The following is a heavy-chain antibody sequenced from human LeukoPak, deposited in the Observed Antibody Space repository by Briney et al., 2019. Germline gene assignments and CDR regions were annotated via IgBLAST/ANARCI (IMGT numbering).Heavy chain of an antibody. CDR3: ARGYLEMATPLPGY. D-gene: IGHD5-24*01. Sequence: SVKVSCKASGGTFSSYAISWVRQAPGQGLEWMGRIIPILGIANYAQKFQGRVTVTADKSTSTAYMELSSLRSEDTAVYYCARGYLEMATPLPGYWGQGTLVTVSS. J-gene: IGHJ4*02. CDR2: IIPILGIA. CDR1: GGTFSSYA. V-gene: IGHV1-69*04.